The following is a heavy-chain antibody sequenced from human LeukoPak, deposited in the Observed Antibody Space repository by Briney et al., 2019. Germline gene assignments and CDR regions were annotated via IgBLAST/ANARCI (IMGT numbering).Heavy chain of an antibody. CDR3: ARERDCGGDCYSEYMDV. V-gene: IGHV4-39*07. D-gene: IGHD2-21*02. CDR1: GGSISSSSYY. J-gene: IGHJ6*03. CDR2: IYYSGST. Sequence: ASETLSLTCTVSGGSISSSSYYWGWIRQPPGKGLEWIGSIYYSGSTYHNPSLKSRVTISVDTSKNQFSLKLSSVTAADTAVYYCARERDCGGDCYSEYMDVWGKGTTVTVSS.